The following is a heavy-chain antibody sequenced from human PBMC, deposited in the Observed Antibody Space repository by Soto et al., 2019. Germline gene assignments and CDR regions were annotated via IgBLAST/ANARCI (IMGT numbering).Heavy chain of an antibody. CDR2: IFHDGTA. CDR1: CVSLTSGNW. Sequence: SETLSLTCAVSCVSLTSGNWWTWVRQSPQRGLEYIGEIFHDGTANYYPSFERRVAMSVDTSRNQFSLKLTSVTAADTAVYFCARLVYDTRLNYMYFDFWGPGTLVTVSS. V-gene: IGHV4-4*02. CDR3: ARLVYDTRLNYMYFDF. J-gene: IGHJ4*02. D-gene: IGHD3-10*01.